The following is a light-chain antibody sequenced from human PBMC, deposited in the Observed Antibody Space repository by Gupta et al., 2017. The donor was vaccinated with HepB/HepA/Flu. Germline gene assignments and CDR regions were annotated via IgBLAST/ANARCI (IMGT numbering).Light chain of an antibody. CDR1: SCNIGAGYD. V-gene: IGLV1-40*01. Sequence: VLTQPPSVSGAPPPLVTISCTGSSCNIGAGYDVHWYQQLPGKAPKLLIYGNNYRPSGVPDRISGSKSGNSAPLTVAGLQAEDEADYYCRSYANSKNVVLLGGGTRLTVL. J-gene: IGLJ3*02. CDR3: RSYANSKNVVL. CDR2: GNN.